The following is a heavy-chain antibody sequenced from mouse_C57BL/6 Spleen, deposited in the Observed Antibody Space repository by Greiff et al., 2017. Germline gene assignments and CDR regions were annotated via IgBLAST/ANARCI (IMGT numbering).Heavy chain of an antibody. Sequence: EVQLQQSGAELVRPGASVKLSCTASGFNIKDDYMHWVKQRPEQGLEWIGWIDPENGDTEYASKFQGKATITADTSSNTAYLQLSSLTSEDTAVYYCTTSVLRKGYFGVWGTGTTVTVSS. V-gene: IGHV14-4*01. CDR1: GFNIKDDY. D-gene: IGHD1-1*01. J-gene: IGHJ1*03. CDR2: IDPENGDT. CDR3: TTSVLRKGYFGV.